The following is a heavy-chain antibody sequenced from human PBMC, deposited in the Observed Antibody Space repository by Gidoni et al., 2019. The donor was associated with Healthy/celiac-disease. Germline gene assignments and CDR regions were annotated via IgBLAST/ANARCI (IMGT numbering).Heavy chain of an antibody. D-gene: IGHD6-19*01. CDR3: ARQTHQWLAIDY. CDR2: IYYSGST. J-gene: IGHJ4*02. CDR1: GGSISSSSYY. Sequence: QLQLQESGPGLVKPSETLSLTCTVSGGSISSSSYYWGWIRPPPGKGLEWSGSIYYSGSTYYNPSLKSRVTISVDTSKNQFSLKLSSVTAADTAVYYCARQTHQWLAIDYWGQGTLVTVSS. V-gene: IGHV4-39*01.